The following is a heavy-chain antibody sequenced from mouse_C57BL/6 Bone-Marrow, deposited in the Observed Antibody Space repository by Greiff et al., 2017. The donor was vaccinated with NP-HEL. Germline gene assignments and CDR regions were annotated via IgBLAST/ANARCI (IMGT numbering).Heavy chain of an antibody. CDR3: TTYYDSSWRFAY. CDR2: IDPENGDT. D-gene: IGHD1-1*01. J-gene: IGHJ3*01. Sequence: VQLQQSGAELVRPGASVKLSCTASGFNIKDDYMHWVKQRPEQGLEWIGWIDPENGDTEYASKFQGKATLTADTSSNTAYLQLSSLTSEDTAVYYCTTYYDSSWRFAYWGQGTLVTVSA. CDR1: GFNIKDDY. V-gene: IGHV14-4*01.